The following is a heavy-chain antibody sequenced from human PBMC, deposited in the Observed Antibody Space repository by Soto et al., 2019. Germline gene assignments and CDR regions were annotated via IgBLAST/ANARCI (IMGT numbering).Heavy chain of an antibody. J-gene: IGHJ3*01. CDR1: GYTFTNYW. CDR2: IYPGDSDT. CDR3: ARRSPASASDPFEF. V-gene: IGHV5-51*01. Sequence: PGESLKISCEGSGYTFTNYWIGWVRQMPGKGLEWMGIIYPGDSDTRYSPSFQGQVTFSADKSTTTAYLQWSSLKASDTAMYYCARRSPASASDPFEFWGQGSMVPVAS.